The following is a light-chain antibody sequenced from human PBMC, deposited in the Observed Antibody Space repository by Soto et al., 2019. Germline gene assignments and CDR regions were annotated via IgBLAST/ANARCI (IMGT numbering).Light chain of an antibody. V-gene: IGKV2-30*02. CDR3: MQGTHWPIT. CDR1: QSLVHSDGIAY. Sequence: DVVMTQSPLSLPVTHGQPASISCRSNQSLVHSDGIAYFSWFQQRPGRSPRRLIYKVSNRDSGVPARFSGSGSGTDFALKISRVEAEDVEVYYCMQGTHWPITFGQGTRLEIK. J-gene: IGKJ5*01. CDR2: KVS.